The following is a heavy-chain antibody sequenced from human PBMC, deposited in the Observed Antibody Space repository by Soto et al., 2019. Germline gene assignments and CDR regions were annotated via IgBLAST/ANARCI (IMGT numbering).Heavy chain of an antibody. J-gene: IGHJ6*02. V-gene: IGHV3-21*01. CDR1: GFTFSSYS. Sequence: PGGSLRLSXAASGFTFSSYSMNWVRKAPGKGLEWVSSISSSSSYIYYADSVKGRFTISRDNAKNSLYLQMNSLRAEDTAVYYCARELIVVVPGAPYYYYYGMDVWGQGTTVTVSS. CDR3: ARELIVVVPGAPYYYYYGMDV. D-gene: IGHD2-2*01. CDR2: ISSSSSYI.